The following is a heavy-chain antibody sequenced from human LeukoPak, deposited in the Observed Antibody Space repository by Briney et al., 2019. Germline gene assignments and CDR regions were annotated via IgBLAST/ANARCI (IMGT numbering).Heavy chain of an antibody. J-gene: IGHJ3*02. CDR2: ISSSSSYI. Sequence: KPGGSLRLSCAASGFTFSSYSMNWVRQAPGKGLEWVSSISSSSSYIYYADSVKGRFTISRDNAKNSLYLQMNSLRAEDTAVYYCARDPLKMATITDAFDIWGQGTMVTVSS. CDR1: GFTFSSYS. V-gene: IGHV3-21*01. CDR3: ARDPLKMATITDAFDI. D-gene: IGHD5-24*01.